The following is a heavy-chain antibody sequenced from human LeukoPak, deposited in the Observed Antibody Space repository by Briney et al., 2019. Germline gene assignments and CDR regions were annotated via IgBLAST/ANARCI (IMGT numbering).Heavy chain of an antibody. CDR3: AKDHQGYWADSFDY. Sequence: GGSLRLSCTPSGLTFSSYAVTWVRHARGKGLECLSAISGSGGSTYFADSVKGRFTVSRDNSKETLYLQMNSLRAEDTAVYYCAKDHQGYWADSFDYWGQGNLVTVSS. CDR2: ISGSGGST. D-gene: IGHD6-13*01. J-gene: IGHJ4*02. CDR1: GLTFSSYA. V-gene: IGHV3-23*01.